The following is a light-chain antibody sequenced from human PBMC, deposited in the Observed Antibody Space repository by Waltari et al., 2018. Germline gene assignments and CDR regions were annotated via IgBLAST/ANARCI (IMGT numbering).Light chain of an antibody. J-gene: IGLJ3*02. CDR3: CSFAGSYTWV. CDR1: SSDVGGYKH. V-gene: IGLV2-11*01. CDR2: DVT. Sequence: QSALTQPRPVSGSPGQSVTISCTGTSSDVGGYKHVSWYQQHPGKAPRLIFYDVTNRPSGVPDRFSGSKSGNTASLTISGLQAEDEADYYCCSFAGSYTWVFGGGTKVTVL.